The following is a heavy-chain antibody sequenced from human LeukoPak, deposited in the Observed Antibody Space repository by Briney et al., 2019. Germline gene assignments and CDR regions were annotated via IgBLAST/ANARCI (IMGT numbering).Heavy chain of an antibody. V-gene: IGHV3-7*03. D-gene: IGHD6-13*01. J-gene: IGHJ4*02. Sequence: PGGSLRLSCAASGFTFSSYWMSWVRQAPGKGLEWVANIKQDGSEKYYVDSVKGRFTISRDNAKNSLYLQMNSLRAEDTAVYYCAKVGIHSSSWYHPYNYFDYWGQGTLVTVSS. CDR1: GFTFSSYW. CDR2: IKQDGSEK. CDR3: AKVGIHSSSWYHPYNYFDY.